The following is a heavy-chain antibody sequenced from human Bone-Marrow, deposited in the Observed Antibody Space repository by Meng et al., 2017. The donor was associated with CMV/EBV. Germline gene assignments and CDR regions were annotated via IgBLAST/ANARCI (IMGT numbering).Heavy chain of an antibody. CDR3: ARVRVSGYHAYYFDY. V-gene: IGHV3-30*04. Sequence: PGFTLSTFTTLWVRQALGKGPESSSVISPDVTNTYHAASVKGRFTISRDNSRRPLSLQTSNLRTEDTAVSYFARVRVSGYHAYYFDYWGQGTLVTVSS. D-gene: IGHD3-3*01. CDR2: ISPDVTNT. CDR1: GFTLSTFT. J-gene: IGHJ4*02.